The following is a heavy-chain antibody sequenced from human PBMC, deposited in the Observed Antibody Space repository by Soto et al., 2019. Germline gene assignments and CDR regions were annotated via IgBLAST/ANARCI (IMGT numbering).Heavy chain of an antibody. V-gene: IGHV4-59*01. Sequence: TLSLTCTVSGGSINSYYWSWIRQPPGKGLEWIGYIYYSGSTNYNPSLKSRVTISVDTSKDQFSLKISSVTAADTAVYYCAKVNDFWTSYYHTNWFDPWGQGTLVTLSS. J-gene: IGHJ5*02. CDR2: IYYSGST. CDR1: GGSINSYY. D-gene: IGHD3-3*01. CDR3: AKVNDFWTSYYHTNWFDP.